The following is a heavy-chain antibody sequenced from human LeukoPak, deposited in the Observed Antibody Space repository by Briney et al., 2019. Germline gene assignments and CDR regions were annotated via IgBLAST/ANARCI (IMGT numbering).Heavy chain of an antibody. CDR2: FYYSGST. J-gene: IGHJ6*03. Sequence: SETLSLTCTVSGGSISSYYWGWIRQPPGKGLEWIGSFYYSGSTYYNPSLKSRVTISVDTSKNQFSLKLSSVTAADTTVYYCATTVTTPYYYYMDVWGKGTTVTVS. V-gene: IGHV4-39*01. D-gene: IGHD4-11*01. CDR1: GGSISSYY. CDR3: ATTVTTPYYYYMDV.